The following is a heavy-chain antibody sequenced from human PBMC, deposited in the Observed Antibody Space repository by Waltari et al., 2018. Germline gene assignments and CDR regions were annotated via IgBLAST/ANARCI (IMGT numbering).Heavy chain of an antibody. J-gene: IGHJ4*02. V-gene: IGHV3-53*01. D-gene: IGHD6-19*01. Sequence: EVQLVESGGNLIQPGGSLSLSCAASGFTVRTNFIIWVRQAPGKGLEWVSIIYSGGNTYYAGSVKGRFTISRDNYKNMVYLEMNSLRAEDTAVYYCAKQSPSYTRGWYPLESWGPGTLVTVSS. CDR3: AKQSPSYTRGWYPLES. CDR1: GFTVRTNF. CDR2: IYSGGNT.